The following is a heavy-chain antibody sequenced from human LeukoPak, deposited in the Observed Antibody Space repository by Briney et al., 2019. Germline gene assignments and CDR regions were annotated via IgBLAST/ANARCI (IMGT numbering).Heavy chain of an antibody. CDR1: GYTFTGYY. Sequence: ASVKVSCKASGYTFTGYYMHWVRQAPGQGLEWMGWINPNSGGTNYAQKFQGRVTMTRDTSISTAYMELSRLRSDDTAVYYCARDPVAVAGIGYFQHWGQGTLVTVSS. D-gene: IGHD6-19*01. J-gene: IGHJ1*01. CDR3: ARDPVAVAGIGYFQH. CDR2: INPNSGGT. V-gene: IGHV1-2*02.